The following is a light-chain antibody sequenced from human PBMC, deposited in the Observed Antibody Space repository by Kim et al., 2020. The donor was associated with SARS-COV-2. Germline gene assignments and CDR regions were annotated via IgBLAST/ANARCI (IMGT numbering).Light chain of an antibody. J-gene: IGLJ3*02. Sequence: GQRENYSCSGGSSNVGTNHVQWYQQLPGTAPKLLIYKDRQRPSGVPDRIAGSKSGTSASLAISGLQSEDEADYYCATWDDSLSGPVFGGGTKVTVL. CDR3: ATWDDSLSGPV. CDR1: SSNVGTNH. CDR2: KDR. V-gene: IGLV1-47*01.